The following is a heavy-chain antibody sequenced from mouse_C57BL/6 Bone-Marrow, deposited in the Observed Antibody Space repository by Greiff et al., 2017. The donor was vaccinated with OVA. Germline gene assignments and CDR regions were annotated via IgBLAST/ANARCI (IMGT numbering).Heavy chain of an antibody. CDR1: GYTFTSYW. Sequence: QVQLQQPGAELVRPGSSVKLSCKASGYTFTSYWMDWVKQRPGQGLEWIGNIYPSDSETHYNQKFKDKATLTVDKSSSTAYMQLSSLTSEDSAVYYTARSRGSEFAAWFVHCGPGTLFTVSA. J-gene: IGHJ3*01. CDR3: ARSRGSEFAAWFVH. V-gene: IGHV1-61*01. CDR2: IYPSDSET.